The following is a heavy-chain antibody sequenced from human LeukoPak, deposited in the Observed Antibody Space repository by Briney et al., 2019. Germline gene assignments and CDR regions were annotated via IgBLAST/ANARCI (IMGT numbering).Heavy chain of an antibody. CDR1: GGSISSSSYY. V-gene: IGHV4-39*07. CDR2: IYYSGST. J-gene: IGHJ5*02. D-gene: IGHD2-2*01. CDR3: ARASPLDCSSTSRPESWFDP. Sequence: PSETLSLTCTVSGGSISSSSYYWGWIRQPPGKGLEWIGSIYYSGSTYYNPSLKSRVTISVDTSKNQFSLKLSSVTAADTAVYYCARASPLDCSSTSRPESWFDPWGQGTLVTVSS.